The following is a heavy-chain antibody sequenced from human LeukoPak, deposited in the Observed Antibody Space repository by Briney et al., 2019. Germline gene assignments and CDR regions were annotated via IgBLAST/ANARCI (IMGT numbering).Heavy chain of an antibody. CDR1: GGSFSGYY. CDR2: IYTSGST. D-gene: IGHD3-10*01. J-gene: IGHJ3*02. V-gene: IGHV4-59*10. Sequence: SETLSLTCAVYGGSFSGYYWSWIRQPAGRGLEWIGRIYTSGSTNYNPSLKSRVTISVDTSKNQFSLKLNSVTAADTAVYYCAKSNGYGLVDIWGQGTMVTVSS. CDR3: AKSNGYGLVDI.